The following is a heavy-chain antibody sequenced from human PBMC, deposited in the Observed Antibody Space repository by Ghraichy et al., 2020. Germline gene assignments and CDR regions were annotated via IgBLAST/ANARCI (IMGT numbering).Heavy chain of an antibody. Sequence: GGSLRLSCAASGFIFSNYAMHWVRQAPGKGLEWMSHISFDGRSKHYADSARGRFTISRDNSKNTLYLQMNGLRGDDTSLYYCARGAMDLVPLLAAAGPLDLWGQGTLVAVSP. CDR2: ISFDGRSK. CDR1: GFIFSNYA. D-gene: IGHD6-13*01. J-gene: IGHJ5*02. V-gene: IGHV3-30*04. CDR3: ARGAMDLVPLLAAAGPLDL.